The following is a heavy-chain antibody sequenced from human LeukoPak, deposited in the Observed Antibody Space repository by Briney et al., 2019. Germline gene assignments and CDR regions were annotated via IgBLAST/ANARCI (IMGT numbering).Heavy chain of an antibody. D-gene: IGHD1-26*01. V-gene: IGHV3-30*02. J-gene: IGHJ5*02. CDR3: AKTDVGAHNWFDP. Sequence: GGSLRLSCAVSGFTVRSYGMQWVRQAPGKGLEWVAYIGYDGNNKYYADSVKSRFNISRDNSKNTLYLQMNSLRPEDTAVYYCAKTDVGAHNWFDPWGQGTLVTVSS. CDR1: GFTVRSYG. CDR2: IGYDGNNK.